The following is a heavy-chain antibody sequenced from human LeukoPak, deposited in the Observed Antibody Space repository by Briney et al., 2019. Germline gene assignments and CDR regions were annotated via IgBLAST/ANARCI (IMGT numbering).Heavy chain of an antibody. CDR2: ISAYNGNT. V-gene: IGHV1-18*01. CDR3: ARDRALYCSSTSCYSLHAIDY. D-gene: IGHD2-2*01. Sequence: ASVKVSCTASGYTFTSYGISWVRQAPGQGLEWMGWISAYNGNTNYAQKLQGRVTMTTDTSTSTAYMELRSLRSDDTAVYYCARDRALYCSSTSCYSLHAIDYWGQGTLVTVSS. J-gene: IGHJ4*02. CDR1: GYTFTSYG.